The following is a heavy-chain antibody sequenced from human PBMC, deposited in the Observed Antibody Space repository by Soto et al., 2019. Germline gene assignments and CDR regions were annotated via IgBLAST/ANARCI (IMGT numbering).Heavy chain of an antibody. CDR1: GGSISSYY. CDR3: VRDHCVSDRDRYAP. V-gene: IGHV4-59*01. D-gene: IGHD2-21*01. CDR2: IYYSGST. J-gene: IGHJ5*02. Sequence: PSETLSLTCTVSGGSISSYYWSWIRQPPGKGLEWIGYIYYSGSTNYNPSLKSRVTISVDTSKNQFSLKLSSVTAADTAVYYCVRDHCVSDRDRYAPSGQGTPVTVSS.